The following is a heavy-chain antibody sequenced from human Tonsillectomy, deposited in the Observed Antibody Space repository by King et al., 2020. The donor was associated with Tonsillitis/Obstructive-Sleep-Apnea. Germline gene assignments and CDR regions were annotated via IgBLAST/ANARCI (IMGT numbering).Heavy chain of an antibody. D-gene: IGHD1-7*01. CDR1: GFTFSSYS. Sequence: QLVQSGGGLVKPGGSLRLSCAASGFTFSSYSMNWVRKAPGKGLEWVSSITSTSSYIYYSDSVKGRFTISRDNAKNSLSLQMNSLRAEDTAVYYCARETITSRYFQHWGQGTLVTVSS. V-gene: IGHV3-21*01. CDR3: ARETITSRYFQH. CDR2: ITSTSSYI. J-gene: IGHJ1*01.